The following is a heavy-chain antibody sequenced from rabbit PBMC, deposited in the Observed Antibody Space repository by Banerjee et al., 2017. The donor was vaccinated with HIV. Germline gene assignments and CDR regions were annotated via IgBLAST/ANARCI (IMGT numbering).Heavy chain of an antibody. CDR3: ARDLAGVIGWNFNF. J-gene: IGHJ4*01. CDR1: GFDFSSNA. Sequence: QEQLVESGGGLVQPGGSLKLSCKASGFDFSSNAMCWVRQAPGKGLEWIACINTSSGNTVYASWAKGRFTISKTSSTTVTLQMTSLTAADTATYFCARDLAGVIGWNFNFWGQGTLVTVS. D-gene: IGHD4-1*01. V-gene: IGHV1S45*01. CDR2: INTSSGNT.